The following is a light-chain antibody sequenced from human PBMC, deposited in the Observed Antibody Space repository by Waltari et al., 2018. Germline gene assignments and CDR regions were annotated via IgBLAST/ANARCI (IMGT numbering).Light chain of an antibody. J-gene: IGKJ1*01. CDR2: DAS. CDR3: QQRSHWRT. CDR1: QAISSA. V-gene: IGKV1-13*02. Sequence: AVQLTQSPSSLSASVGDRVTITCRASQAISSALAWYQQKPGKAPNLLIYDASNLESGVPSRFSGSGSGTDFTLTISSLEPEDSAVYYCQQRSHWRTFGQGTKVEIK.